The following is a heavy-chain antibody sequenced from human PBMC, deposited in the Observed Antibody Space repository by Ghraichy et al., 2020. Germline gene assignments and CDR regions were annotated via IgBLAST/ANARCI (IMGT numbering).Heavy chain of an antibody. CDR3: ARASGDYGGNSGVFDY. CDR2: LYSGGRT. J-gene: IGHJ4*02. CDR1: GFTVSSNY. V-gene: IGHV3-53*01. Sequence: GGSLRLSCAASGFTVSSNYMSWVRQAPGKGLEWVSILYSGGRTYYADSVKGRFTISRDDSKNTVYLQMNSLRDEDTAVYYCARASGDYGGNSGVFDYWGQGTRVTVSS. D-gene: IGHD4-23*01.